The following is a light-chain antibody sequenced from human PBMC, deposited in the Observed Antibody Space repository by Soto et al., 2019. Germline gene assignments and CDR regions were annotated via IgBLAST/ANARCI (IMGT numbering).Light chain of an antibody. Sequence: DIQMTQSPSSLSAPVEDRVTITCRVSQSSSNYLAWYQQKPGKVPKLLIYAASTLQSGVPSRFSGSGSGTDFTLTISSLQPEDVATYDCQKYNSVAFSFGRGTKVDIK. V-gene: IGKV1-27*01. CDR1: QSSSNY. CDR3: QKYNSVAFS. CDR2: AAS. J-gene: IGKJ3*01.